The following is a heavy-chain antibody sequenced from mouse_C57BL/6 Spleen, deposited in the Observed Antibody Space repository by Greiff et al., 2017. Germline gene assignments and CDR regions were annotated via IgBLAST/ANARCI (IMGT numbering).Heavy chain of an antibody. J-gene: IGHJ2*01. CDR1: GYTFTSYG. Sequence: QVHVKQSGAELARPGASVKLSCKASGYTFTSYGISWVKQRTGQGLEWIGEIYPRSGNTYYNEKFKGKATLTADKSSSTAYMELRSLTSEDSAVYFCARGMGWSYYFDYWGQGTTLTVSS. CDR3: ARGMGWSYYFDY. V-gene: IGHV1-81*01. D-gene: IGHD2-3*01. CDR2: IYPRSGNT.